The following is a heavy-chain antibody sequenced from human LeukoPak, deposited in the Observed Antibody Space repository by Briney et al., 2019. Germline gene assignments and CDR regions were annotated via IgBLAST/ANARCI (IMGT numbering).Heavy chain of an antibody. V-gene: IGHV4-39*07. CDR3: ARSTWLSDPYFDY. Sequence: KPSETLSLTCTVSGGSISSSSYYWGWIRQPPGKGLEWIGSIYYRGSTYYNPSLKSRVTISLDTSKNQFSLKLRSVTAADTAVYYCARSTWLSDPYFDYWGQGTLVTVSS. J-gene: IGHJ4*02. CDR1: GGSISSSSYY. CDR2: IYYRGST. D-gene: IGHD3-22*01.